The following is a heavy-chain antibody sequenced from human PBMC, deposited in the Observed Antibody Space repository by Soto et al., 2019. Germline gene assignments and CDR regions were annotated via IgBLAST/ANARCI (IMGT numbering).Heavy chain of an antibody. J-gene: IGHJ1*01. CDR3: ARETECGSGGSCYPYFQH. V-gene: IGHV1-46*01. D-gene: IGHD2-15*01. CDR1: GYTFTSYY. CDR2: INPSGGST. Sequence: SVKVSCKASGYTFTSYYMHWVRQAPVQGLEWMGIINPSGGSTSYAQKFQGRVTMTRDTSTSTVYMELSSLRSEDTAVYYCARETECGSGGSCYPYFQHWGQGTLVTVSS.